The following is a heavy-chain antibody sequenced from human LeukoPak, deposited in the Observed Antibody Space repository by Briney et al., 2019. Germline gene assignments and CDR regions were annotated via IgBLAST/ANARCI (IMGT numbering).Heavy chain of an antibody. V-gene: IGHV3-49*04. J-gene: IGHJ4*02. D-gene: IGHD6-19*01. Sequence: GGSLRLSCTASGFTFGDYAMSWVRQAPGKGLEWVGFIRSKAYGGTTEYPASVKGRFTISRDDSKSIAYLQMNSLKTEDTAVYYCTSQSSGVDYWGQGTLVTVSS. CDR2: IRSKAYGGTT. CDR3: TSQSSGVDY. CDR1: GFTFGDYA.